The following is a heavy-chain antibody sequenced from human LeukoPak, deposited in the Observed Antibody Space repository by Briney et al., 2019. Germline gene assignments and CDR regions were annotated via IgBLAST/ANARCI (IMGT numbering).Heavy chain of an antibody. D-gene: IGHD3-10*01. CDR2: IYNSGST. CDR1: GYSISSGYY. Sequence: SETLSLTCAVSGYSISSGYYWGWIRQPPGKGLEWIGSIYNSGSTYYNPSLKSRVTISVDTSKNQFSLKLSSVTAADTAVYYCARDHGYYYGSGSYYPQPFDYWGQGTLVTVSS. V-gene: IGHV4-38-2*02. J-gene: IGHJ4*02. CDR3: ARDHGYYYGSGSYYPQPFDY.